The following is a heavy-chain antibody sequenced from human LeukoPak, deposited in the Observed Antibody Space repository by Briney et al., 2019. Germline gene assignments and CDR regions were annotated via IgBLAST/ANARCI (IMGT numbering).Heavy chain of an antibody. V-gene: IGHV4-39*01. D-gene: IGHD4-17*01. CDR1: GCSISSSSYY. CDR2: IYYSGST. Sequence: SETLSLTCTVPGCSISSSSYYWGWIRQPPGKGLDWIGRIYYSGSTYYNPSLKSRVTISVDTSKNQFSLKLSSVTAADTAVYYCARTQSPTVLWSLGLTNHDAFDIWGQGTMVTVSS. J-gene: IGHJ3*02. CDR3: ARTQSPTVLWSLGLTNHDAFDI.